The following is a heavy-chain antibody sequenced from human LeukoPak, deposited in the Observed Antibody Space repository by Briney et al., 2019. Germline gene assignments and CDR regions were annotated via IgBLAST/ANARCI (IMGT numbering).Heavy chain of an antibody. CDR1: GFTFSSYA. J-gene: IGHJ4*02. CDR2: ISASGGST. Sequence: GGSLRLSCAASGFTFSSYAMSWVRQDPGKGLEWVAAISASGGSTYYPDSVKGRFTISRDNAKSSLYLQMNSLRAEDTAVYYCAKDQENSSGWYTDYWGQGTLVIVSS. CDR3: AKDQENSSGWYTDY. V-gene: IGHV3-23*01. D-gene: IGHD6-19*01.